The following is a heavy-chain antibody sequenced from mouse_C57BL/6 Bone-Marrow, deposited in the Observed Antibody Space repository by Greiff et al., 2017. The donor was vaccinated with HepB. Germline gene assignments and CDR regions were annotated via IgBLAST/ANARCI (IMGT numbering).Heavy chain of an antibody. CDR3: ARGSSHWYFDV. CDR2: IYPGNSDT. D-gene: IGHD1-1*01. CDR1: GYTFTSYW. V-gene: IGHV1-5*01. Sequence: VHVKQSGTVLARPGASVKMSCKTSGYTFTSYWMHWVKQRPGQGLEWIGAIYPGNSDTSYNQKFKGKAKLTAVTSASTAYMELSSLTSEDSAVYYCARGSSHWYFDVWGTGTTVTVSS. J-gene: IGHJ1*03.